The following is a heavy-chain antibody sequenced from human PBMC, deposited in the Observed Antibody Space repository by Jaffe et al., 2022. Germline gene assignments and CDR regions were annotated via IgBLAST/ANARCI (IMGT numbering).Heavy chain of an antibody. J-gene: IGHJ4*02. Sequence: QVQLQESGPGLVKPSETLSLTCAVSGYSISSGYYWGWIRQPPGKGLEWIGSIYHSGSTYYNPSLKSRVTISVDTSKNQFSLKLSSVTAADTAVYYCARDSDYYGSGSYEWGQGTLVTVSS. CDR3: ARDSDYYGSGSYE. CDR1: GYSISSGYY. CDR2: IYHSGST. V-gene: IGHV4-38-2*02. D-gene: IGHD3-10*01.